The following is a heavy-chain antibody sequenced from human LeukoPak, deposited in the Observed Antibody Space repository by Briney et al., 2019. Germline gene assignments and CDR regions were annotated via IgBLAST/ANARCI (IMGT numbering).Heavy chain of an antibody. D-gene: IGHD6-19*01. J-gene: IGHJ4*02. CDR3: AKDSWYSSGWYYLDY. Sequence: GWSLRLSCAASGFTFSSYAMSWVRQAPGKGLEWVSAISGSGGNTYYADSVKGRFTISRDSSKNTLYLQVNSLRAEDTAVYYCAKDSWYSSGWYYLDYWGQGTLVTVSS. CDR2: ISGSGGNT. V-gene: IGHV3-23*01. CDR1: GFTFSSYA.